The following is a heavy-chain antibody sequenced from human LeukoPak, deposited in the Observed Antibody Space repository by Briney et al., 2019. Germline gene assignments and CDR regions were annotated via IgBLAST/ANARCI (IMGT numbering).Heavy chain of an antibody. CDR1: GFTFSSHA. J-gene: IGHJ4*02. D-gene: IGHD1-1*01. CDR3: ANEVRPNDY. Sequence: GGSLRLSCVASGFTFSSHAMCWVRQAPGKGLEWVASIDIGGGSTYYEDSVQGRFTISRDNSKNTLYLEMNSLRVEDTALYYCANEVRPNDYWGQGTLVTVSS. V-gene: IGHV3-23*01. CDR2: IDIGGGST.